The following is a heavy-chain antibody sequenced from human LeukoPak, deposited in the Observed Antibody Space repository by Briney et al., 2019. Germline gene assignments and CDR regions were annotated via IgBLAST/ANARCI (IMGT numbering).Heavy chain of an antibody. V-gene: IGHV3-7*04. J-gene: IGHJ4*02. CDR3: ARGGGSYYNY. CDR2: IKEDGSDK. D-gene: IGHD1-26*01. Sequence: GGSLRLSCVASGFSFSSYWMSWVRQAPGKGLEWVANIKEDGSDKYYLDSVKGRFRISRDNAKNSLYLQMNSLRAEDTAVYYCARGGGSYYNYWGQGTLVTVSS. CDR1: GFSFSSYW.